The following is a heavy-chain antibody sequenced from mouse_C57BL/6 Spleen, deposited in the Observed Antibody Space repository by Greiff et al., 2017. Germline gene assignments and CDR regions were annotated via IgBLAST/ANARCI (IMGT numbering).Heavy chain of an antibody. J-gene: IGHJ1*03. Sequence: VQLKESVAELVRPGASVKLSCTASGFNIKNTYMHWVKQRPEQGLEWIGRIDPANGNTKYAPKFQGKATITADTSSNTAYLQLSSLTSEDTAIYYCARSPHYYGSSPDWYFDVWGTGTTVTVSS. CDR2: IDPANGNT. D-gene: IGHD1-1*01. CDR1: GFNIKNTY. CDR3: ARSPHYYGSSPDWYFDV. V-gene: IGHV14-3*01.